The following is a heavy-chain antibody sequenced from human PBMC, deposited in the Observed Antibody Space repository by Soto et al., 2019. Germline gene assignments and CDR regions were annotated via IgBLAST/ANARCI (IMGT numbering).Heavy chain of an antibody. CDR2: IIPIFGTA. J-gene: IGHJ6*02. CDR1: GGTFSSYA. Sequence: QVQLVQSGAEVKKPGSSVKVSCKASGGTFSSYAISWVRQAPGQGLEWMGGIIPIFGTANYAQKFQGRVTITADESTGTAYMELSSLRSEDTAVYYCARSRPNYYGSGSSVYGMDVWGQGTTVTVSS. CDR3: ARSRPNYYGSGSSVYGMDV. D-gene: IGHD3-10*01. V-gene: IGHV1-69*01.